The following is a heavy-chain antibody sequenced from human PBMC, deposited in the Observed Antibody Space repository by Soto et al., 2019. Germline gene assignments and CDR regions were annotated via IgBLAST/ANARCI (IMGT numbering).Heavy chain of an antibody. J-gene: IGHJ3*02. Sequence: QVQLVQSGAEVKKPGSSVKVSCKASGGTFNVYTIIWVRQAPGQGLEWMGRIIPMLAITNYAQRFQGRVTLTADTSTTTAYMELSSLTSEDTAVYYCALGSWSGETFEIWGQGKVVTVSS. D-gene: IGHD6-13*01. CDR2: IIPMLAIT. CDR3: ALGSWSGETFEI. CDR1: GGTFNVYT. V-gene: IGHV1-69*02.